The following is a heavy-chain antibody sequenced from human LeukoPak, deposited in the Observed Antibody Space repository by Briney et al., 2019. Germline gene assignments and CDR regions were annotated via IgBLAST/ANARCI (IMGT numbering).Heavy chain of an antibody. CDR2: ISYDGSNK. V-gene: IGHV3-30-3*01. CDR1: GFTFSSFA. J-gene: IGHJ6*03. CDR3: AKDLSNLPSAYYMDV. D-gene: IGHD2/OR15-2a*01. Sequence: PGGSLRLSCVASGFTFSSFAIHWVRQAPGKGLEWVAVISYDGSNKYYADSVKGRFTISRDNSKNTLYLQMNSLRAEDTAVYYCAKDLSNLPSAYYMDVWGKGTTVTVSS.